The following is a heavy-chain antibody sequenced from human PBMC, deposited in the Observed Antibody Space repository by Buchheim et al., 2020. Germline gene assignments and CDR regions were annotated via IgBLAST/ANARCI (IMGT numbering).Heavy chain of an antibody. CDR2: IYHSGST. J-gene: IGHJ5*02. CDR3: ARAGGWSRFVVVVAARSGWFDP. Sequence: QVQLQESGPGLVKPSGTLSLTCAVSGGSISSSNWWSWVRQPPGKGLEWIGEIYHSGSTNYNPSLQSRVTISVDKSKNQFSLKLSSVTAADTAVYYWARAGGWSRFVVVVAARSGWFDPWGQGTL. CDR1: GGSISSSNW. V-gene: IGHV4-4*02. D-gene: IGHD2-15*01.